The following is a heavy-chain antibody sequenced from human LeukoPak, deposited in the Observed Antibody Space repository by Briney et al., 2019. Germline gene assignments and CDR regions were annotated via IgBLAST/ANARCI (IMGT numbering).Heavy chain of an antibody. V-gene: IGHV3-73*01. Sequence: GGSLRPSCAASGFTFSGSAMHWVRQASGKGLEWVGRIRSKANSYATAYAASVKGRFTISRDDSKNTAYLQMNSLKTEDTAVYYCTSTKPNYDILTGSAYYYYGMDVWGKGTTVTVSS. CDR3: TSTKPNYDILTGSAYYYYGMDV. D-gene: IGHD3-9*01. CDR1: GFTFSGSA. J-gene: IGHJ6*04. CDR2: IRSKANSYAT.